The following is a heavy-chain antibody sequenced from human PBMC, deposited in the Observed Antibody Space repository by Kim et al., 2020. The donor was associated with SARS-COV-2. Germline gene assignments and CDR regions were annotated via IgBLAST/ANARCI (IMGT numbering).Heavy chain of an antibody. CDR2: ISYDGSNK. D-gene: IGHD6-13*01. CDR3: AKEKYSSSWYYYYGMDV. J-gene: IGHJ6*02. Sequence: GGSLRLSCAASGFTFSSYAIHWVRQAPGKGLEWVAVISYDGSNKYYADSAKGRFTISRDNSKNTLYLQMNSLRAEDTAVYYCAKEKYSSSWYYYYGMDVWGQGTTVTVSS. V-gene: IGHV3-30*04. CDR1: GFTFSSYA.